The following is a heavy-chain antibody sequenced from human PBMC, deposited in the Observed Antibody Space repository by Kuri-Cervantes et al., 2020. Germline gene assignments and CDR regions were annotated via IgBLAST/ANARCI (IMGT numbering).Heavy chain of an antibody. CDR3: ARVSAAQEFHYYYYYYMDV. Sequence: SETLSLTCTVSGGSIINYYWSWIRQPPGKGLEWIGYIYYSGSTNYNPSLKSRVTISVDTSKNQFSLKLSSVTAADTAVYYCARVSAAQEFHYYYYYYMDVWGKGTTVTVSS. CDR1: GGSIINYY. D-gene: IGHD3-10*01. J-gene: IGHJ6*03. CDR2: IYYSGST. V-gene: IGHV4-59*13.